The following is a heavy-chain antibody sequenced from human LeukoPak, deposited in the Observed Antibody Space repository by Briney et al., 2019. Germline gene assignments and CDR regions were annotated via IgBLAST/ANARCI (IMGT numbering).Heavy chain of an antibody. D-gene: IGHD3-22*01. CDR2: ISGSGGST. J-gene: IGHJ4*02. CDR3: AKWDSGEYYYDSSGYYPSLCFDY. Sequence: PGGSLRLSCAASGFTFSSYAMSWVRQAPGKGLEWVSAISGSGGSTYYADSVKGRFTISRDNSKNTLYLQMNSLRAEDTAVYYCAKWDSGEYYYDSSGYYPSLCFDYWGQGTLVTVSS. V-gene: IGHV3-23*01. CDR1: GFTFSSYA.